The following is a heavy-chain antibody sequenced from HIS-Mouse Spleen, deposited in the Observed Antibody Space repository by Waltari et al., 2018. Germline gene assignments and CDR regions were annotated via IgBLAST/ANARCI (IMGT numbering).Heavy chain of an antibody. J-gene: IGHJ2*01. D-gene: IGHD6-13*01. Sequence: QLQLQESGPGLVKPSETLSLTCTVSGGSISSSSYYWGWIRQPPGRGLEWIGSIDYSGGTYYNPALQSRVTISVDTSKNQFSLKLSSVTAADTAVYYCAREIPYSSSWYDWYFDLWGRGTLVTVSS. CDR1: GGSISSSSYY. CDR3: AREIPYSSSWYDWYFDL. CDR2: IDYSGGT. V-gene: IGHV4-39*07.